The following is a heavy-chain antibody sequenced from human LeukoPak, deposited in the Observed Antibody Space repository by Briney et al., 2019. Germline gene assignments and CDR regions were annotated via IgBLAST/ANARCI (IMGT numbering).Heavy chain of an antibody. CDR3: ARARWLGTFDY. J-gene: IGHJ4*02. V-gene: IGHV1-2*06. CDR1: GGTFSSYA. CDR2: INPNSGGT. Sequence: ASVKVSCKASGGTFSSYAISWVRQAPGQGLEWMGRINPNSGGTNYAQKFQGRVTMTRDTSISTAYMELSRLRSDDTAVYYCARARWLGTFDYWGKGTLVTVSS. D-gene: IGHD6-19*01.